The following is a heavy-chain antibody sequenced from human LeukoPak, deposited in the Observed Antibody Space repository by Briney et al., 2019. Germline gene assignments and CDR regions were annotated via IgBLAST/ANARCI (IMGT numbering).Heavy chain of an antibody. CDR3: ARGGSRYYFDY. CDR1: GYTFTGYY. V-gene: IGHV1-2*02. Sequence: ASVKVSCKASGYTFTGYYMHWVRQAPGQGLEWMGWINPNSGGTNYVQKFQGRVTMTRDTSISTAYMELSRLRSDDTAVYYCARGGSRYYFDYWGQGTLVTVSS. CDR2: INPNSGGT. J-gene: IGHJ4*02. D-gene: IGHD1-26*01.